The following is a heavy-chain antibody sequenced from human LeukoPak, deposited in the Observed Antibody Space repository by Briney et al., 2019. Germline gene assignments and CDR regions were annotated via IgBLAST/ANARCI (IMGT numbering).Heavy chain of an antibody. CDR2: IYHSGST. D-gene: IGHD2-21*01. J-gene: IGHJ4*02. Sequence: SETLSLTCTVSGYSISSDYYWGWIRQPPGKGLEWIGNIYHSGSTYYNPSLKSRVSISLDTSKNQFSLKPSSVTAADTAVYYCARDLGPAYCGGDCSSPTYWGQGTLVTVSS. V-gene: IGHV4-38-2*02. CDR3: ARDLGPAYCGGDCSSPTY. CDR1: GYSISSDYY.